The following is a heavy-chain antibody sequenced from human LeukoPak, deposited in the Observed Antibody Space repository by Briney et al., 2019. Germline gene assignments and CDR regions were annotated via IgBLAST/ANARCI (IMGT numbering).Heavy chain of an antibody. D-gene: IGHD4-17*01. CDR3: ARGDPQTTVPEGMDV. CDR2: IYYSGTT. V-gene: IGHV4-59*01. CDR1: GGSISNYY. Sequence: SETLSLTCTGSGGSISNYYWSWIRQPPGKGLEWIVYIYYSGTTNYNPSLKSRVTMSVDTSKNQFSLKLSSVTAADTAVYYCARGDPQTTVPEGMDVWGQGTTVTVSS. J-gene: IGHJ6*02.